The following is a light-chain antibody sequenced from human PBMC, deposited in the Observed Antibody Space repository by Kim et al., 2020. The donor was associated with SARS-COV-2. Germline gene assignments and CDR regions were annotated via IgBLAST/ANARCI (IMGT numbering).Light chain of an antibody. Sequence: QAALTQPPSVSGAPGQRVTISCTGSSSNIGADYDVHWYQQLPGTAPKLLIYANSNRPSGVPDRFSGSRSGTSASLAITGLQAEDEADYYCQSYDRSLSGSVFGGGTKLTVL. CDR1: SSNIGADYD. V-gene: IGLV1-40*01. CDR2: ANS. J-gene: IGLJ3*02. CDR3: QSYDRSLSGSV.